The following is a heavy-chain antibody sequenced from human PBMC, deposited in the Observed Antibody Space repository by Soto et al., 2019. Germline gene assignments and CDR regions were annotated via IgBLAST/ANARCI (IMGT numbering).Heavy chain of an antibody. J-gene: IGHJ3*02. CDR1: GGSISSSSYY. CDR2: IYYSGST. CDR3: ASRAPHNIVVVVAAIRGDAFDI. V-gene: IGHV4-39*01. Sequence: SETLSLTCTVSGGSISSSSYYWGWIRQPPGKGLEWIGSIYYSGSTYYNPSLKSRVTISVDTSKNQFSLKLSSVTAADTAVYYCASRAPHNIVVVVAAIRGDAFDIWGQGTMVTVSS. D-gene: IGHD2-15*01.